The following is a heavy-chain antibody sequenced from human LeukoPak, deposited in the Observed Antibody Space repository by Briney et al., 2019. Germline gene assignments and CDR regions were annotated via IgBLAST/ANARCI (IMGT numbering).Heavy chain of an antibody. CDR1: GGSISSYY. CDR3: ARVADCTNGVCYSDYYYYMDV. J-gene: IGHJ6*03. V-gene: IGHV4-59*01. CDR2: IYYSGST. Sequence: SETRSLTCTVSGGSISSYYWSWIRQPPGKGLEWIGYIYYSGSTNYNPSLKSRVTISVDTSKNQFSLKLSSVTAADTAAYYCARVADCTNGVCYSDYYYYMDVWGKGTTVTVSS. D-gene: IGHD2-8*01.